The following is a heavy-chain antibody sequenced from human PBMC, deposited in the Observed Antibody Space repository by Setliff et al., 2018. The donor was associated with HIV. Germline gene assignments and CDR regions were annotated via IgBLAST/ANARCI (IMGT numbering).Heavy chain of an antibody. D-gene: IGHD3-16*02. CDR2: IYYSGST. V-gene: IGHV4-59*12. J-gene: IGHJ6*03. CDR1: GGSISSYY. Sequence: SETLSLTCTVSGGSISSYYWSWIRQPPGKGLEWIGYIYYSGSTYYNPSLKSRVTISVDTSKNQFSLKLSSVTAADTAVYYCARGYPVSYYYYMDVWGKGTTVTVSS. CDR3: ARGYPVSYYYYMDV.